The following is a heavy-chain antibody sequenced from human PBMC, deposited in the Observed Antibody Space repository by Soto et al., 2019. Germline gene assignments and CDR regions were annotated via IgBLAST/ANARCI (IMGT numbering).Heavy chain of an antibody. J-gene: IGHJ4*02. V-gene: IGHV4-59*08. CDR3: ARHGHCSSTSCRNFDY. CDR1: GGSISSYY. Sequence: SETLSLTCTVSGGSISSYYWSWIRQPPGKGLEWIGYIYYSGSTNYNPSLKSRVTISVDTSKNQFSLKLSSVTAADTAVYYCARHGHCSSTSCRNFDYWGQGTLVTVSS. D-gene: IGHD2-2*01. CDR2: IYYSGST.